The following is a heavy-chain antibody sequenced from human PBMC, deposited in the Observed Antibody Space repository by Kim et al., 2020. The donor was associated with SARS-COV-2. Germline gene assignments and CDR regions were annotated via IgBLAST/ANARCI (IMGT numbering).Heavy chain of an antibody. CDR3: ARGHPAGGPGWYFDL. V-gene: IGHV1-3*01. Sequence: QKFQGRVTITRDTSASTAYMELSSLRSEDTAVYYCARGHPAGGPGWYFDLWGRGTLVTVSS. D-gene: IGHD3-10*01. J-gene: IGHJ2*01.